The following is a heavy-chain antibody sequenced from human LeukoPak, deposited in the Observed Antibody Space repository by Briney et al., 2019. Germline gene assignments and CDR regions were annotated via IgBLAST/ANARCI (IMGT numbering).Heavy chain of an antibody. J-gene: IGHJ4*02. CDR2: IYYSGST. D-gene: IGHD6-19*01. CDR1: GGSISSSSYY. CDR3: AREHSGWRIIDY. V-gene: IGHV4-39*07. Sequence: PSETLSLTCTVSGGSISSSSYYWGWIRQPPGKGLEWIGSIYYSGSTYYNPSLKSRVTISVDTSKNQFSLKLSSVTAADTAVYYCAREHSGWRIIDYWGQGTLVTVSS.